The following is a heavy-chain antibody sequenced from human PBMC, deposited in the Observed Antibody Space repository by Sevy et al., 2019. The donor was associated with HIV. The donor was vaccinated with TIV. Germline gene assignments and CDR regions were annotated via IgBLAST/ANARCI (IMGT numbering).Heavy chain of an antibody. Sequence: GGSLRLSCAASGFTFSSYAMNWVRQAPGKGLEWVSSIKDISSNIYYADSVKGRFTISGDNAENSLYLQMNSVRAEDTAVYYCARDLFSGGNAVYGYWGQGTLVTVSS. CDR3: ARDLFSGGNAVYGY. V-gene: IGHV3-21*01. J-gene: IGHJ4*02. CDR1: GFTFSSYA. CDR2: IKDISSNI. D-gene: IGHD2-15*01.